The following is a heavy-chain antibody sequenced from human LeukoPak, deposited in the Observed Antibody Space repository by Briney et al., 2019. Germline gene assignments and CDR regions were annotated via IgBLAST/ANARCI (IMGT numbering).Heavy chain of an antibody. D-gene: IGHD6-13*01. V-gene: IGHV4-4*02. Sequence: KPSETLSLTCAVSGGSISSSNWWSWVRQPPGKGLEWIGEIYHSGSTNYNPSLKSRVTISVDKSKNQFSLKPSSVTAADTAVYYCARDRLGIAAAGASYYFDYWGQGTLVTVSS. CDR2: IYHSGST. CDR3: ARDRLGIAAAGASYYFDY. CDR1: GGSISSSNW. J-gene: IGHJ4*02.